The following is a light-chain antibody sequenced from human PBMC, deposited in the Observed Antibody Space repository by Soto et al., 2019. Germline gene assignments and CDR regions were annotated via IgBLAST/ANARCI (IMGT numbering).Light chain of an antibody. V-gene: IGLV2-14*01. CDR3: CSFTSRSTWL. CDR2: EVS. Sequence: QAASVSGSPGQSVTISCTGTGTDVGGYNYVSWYQHHPGKAPKLMIYEVSNRPPGVSNRFSGSKSGNTASLSISGLQTEDEADYYCCSFTSRSTWLFGGGTKLTVL. CDR1: GTDVGGYNY. J-gene: IGLJ3*02.